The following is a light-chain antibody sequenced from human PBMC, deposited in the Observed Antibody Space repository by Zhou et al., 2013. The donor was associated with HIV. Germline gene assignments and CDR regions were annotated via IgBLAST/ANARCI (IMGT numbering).Light chain of an antibody. J-gene: IGKJ1*01. CDR1: QSIGDS. Sequence: DFQMTQSPSTLSASVGDRVTVTCRASQSIGDSLAWYQQKPGKAPNLLIYRASTLESGVPSRFSGGGSGTDFTLTISCLQPDDFATYYCQQYNTYSGTFGQGTKVEIK. CDR3: QQYNTYSGT. CDR2: RAS. V-gene: IGKV1-5*03.